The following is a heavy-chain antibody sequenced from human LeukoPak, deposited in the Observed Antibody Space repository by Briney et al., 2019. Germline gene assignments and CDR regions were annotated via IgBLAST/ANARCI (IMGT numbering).Heavy chain of an antibody. CDR1: GFTFSSYG. J-gene: IGHJ4*02. V-gene: IGHV3-33*06. CDR2: IWYDGSNK. CDR3: AKLYCSSTSCLNY. Sequence: PGGSLRLSCAASGFTFSSYGMHWVRPAPGKGLEWVAVIWYDGSNKYYADSVKGRFTISRDNSKNTLYLQMNSLRAEDTAVYYCAKLYCSSTSCLNYWGQGTLVTVSS. D-gene: IGHD2-2*01.